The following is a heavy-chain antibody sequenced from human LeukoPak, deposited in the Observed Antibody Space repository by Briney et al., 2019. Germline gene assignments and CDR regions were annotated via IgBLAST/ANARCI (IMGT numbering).Heavy chain of an antibody. D-gene: IGHD6-6*01. Sequence: PSETLSLTCTVSGGSISSYYWSWIRQPPGKGLEWIGYIYYSGSANYNPSLKSRVTISVDTSKNQFSLKLSSVTAADTAVYYCARNAATRRSYFDYWGQGTLVTVSS. CDR1: GGSISSYY. CDR3: ARNAATRRSYFDY. J-gene: IGHJ4*02. CDR2: IYYSGSA. V-gene: IGHV4-59*01.